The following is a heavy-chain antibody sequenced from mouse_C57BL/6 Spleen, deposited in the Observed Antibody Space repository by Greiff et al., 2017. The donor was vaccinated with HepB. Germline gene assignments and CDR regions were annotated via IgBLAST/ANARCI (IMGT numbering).Heavy chain of an antibody. J-gene: IGHJ4*01. Sequence: VQLKESGPGLVKPSQTVFLTCTVTGISITTGNYRWSWIRQFPGNKLEWIGYIYYSGTITYNPSLTSRTTITRDTPKNQFFLEMNSLTAEDTATYYCARGVYYDYDGGYYYAMDYWGQGTSVTVSS. D-gene: IGHD2-4*01. CDR1: GISITTGNYR. CDR2: IYYSGTI. V-gene: IGHV3-5*01. CDR3: ARGVYYDYDGGYYYAMDY.